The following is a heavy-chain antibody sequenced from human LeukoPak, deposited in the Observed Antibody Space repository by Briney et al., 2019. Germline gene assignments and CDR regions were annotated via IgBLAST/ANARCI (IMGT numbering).Heavy chain of an antibody. D-gene: IGHD6-19*01. Sequence: ASVTVSCKASGYTFTGYYMHWVRQAPGQGLEWMGWINPNSGGTNYAQKFQGRVTMTRDTSISTAYMELSRLRSDDTAVYYCAREAVAGSGNYYMDVWGKGTTVTVTS. CDR3: AREAVAGSGNYYMDV. V-gene: IGHV1-2*02. J-gene: IGHJ6*03. CDR1: GYTFTGYY. CDR2: INPNSGGT.